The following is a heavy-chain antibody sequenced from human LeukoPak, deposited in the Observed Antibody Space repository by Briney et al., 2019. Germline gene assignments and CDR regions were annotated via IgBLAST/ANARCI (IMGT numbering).Heavy chain of an antibody. CDR3: ATTLRGGKFDY. CDR1: GFSFSTYW. D-gene: IGHD4-23*01. CDR2: LSPDGSSS. Sequence: PGGSLRLSCAASGFSFSTYWMHWVRQAPGKGLVWVSRLSPDGSSSVYADSVKGRFTVSRHNSRDTMYLQMNSLRTEDTAVYYCATTLRGGKFDYWGQGTLVTVSS. J-gene: IGHJ4*02. V-gene: IGHV3-74*01.